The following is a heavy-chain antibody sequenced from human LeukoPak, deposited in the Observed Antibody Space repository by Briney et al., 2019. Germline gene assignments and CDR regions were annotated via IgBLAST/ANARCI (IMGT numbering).Heavy chain of an antibody. CDR1: GFTFSSYG. CDR3: AKDRRWLRHYFDY. D-gene: IGHD5-12*01. V-gene: IGHV3-30*18. CDR2: ISYDGSNK. Sequence: PGGSLRHSCAASGFTFSSYGMHWVRQAPGKGLEWVAVISYDGSNKYYADSVKGRFTISRDNSKNTLYLQMNSLRAEDTAVYYCAKDRRWLRHYFDYWGQGTLVTVSS. J-gene: IGHJ4*02.